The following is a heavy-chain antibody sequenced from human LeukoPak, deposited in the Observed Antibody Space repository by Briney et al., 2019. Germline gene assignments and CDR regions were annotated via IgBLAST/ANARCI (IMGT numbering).Heavy chain of an antibody. Sequence: GGCRRPSCAASGLTFSSYAMSWVRQAPGKGLEGVSVISGSGVSTYYADSVKGRFTISRDNSKNTLYLQMNSLRAEDTAVYYCAKEGYYYDSSGYYHYWGQGTLVTVSS. V-gene: IGHV3-23*01. J-gene: IGHJ4*02. CDR3: AKEGYYYDSSGYYHY. CDR2: ISGSGVST. CDR1: GLTFSSYA. D-gene: IGHD3-22*01.